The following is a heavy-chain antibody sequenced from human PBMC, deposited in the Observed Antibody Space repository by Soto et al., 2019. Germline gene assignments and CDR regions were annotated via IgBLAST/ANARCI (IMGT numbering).Heavy chain of an antibody. J-gene: IGHJ3*02. V-gene: IGHV3-23*01. CDR2: ISGSGGST. D-gene: IGHD6-19*01. Sequence: EVQLLESGGGLVQPGGSLRLSCAASGFTFSSYAMSWVRQAPGKGLEWVSAISGSGGSTYYADSVKGRFTISRDNSKNTLYLQMNSLRAEDTAVYYCAKDPPTHYSSGWKDAFDIWGQGTMVTVSS. CDR1: GFTFSSYA. CDR3: AKDPPTHYSSGWKDAFDI.